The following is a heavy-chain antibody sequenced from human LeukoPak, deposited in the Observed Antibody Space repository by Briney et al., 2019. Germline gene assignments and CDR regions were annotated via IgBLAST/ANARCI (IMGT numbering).Heavy chain of an antibody. CDR3: ARDRSQPVSFFGVKSLDAFDI. CDR2: TSPSGGTI. J-gene: IGHJ3*02. D-gene: IGHD3-16*01. V-gene: IGHV3-11*01. Sequence: PGGSLRLSCAASGFTFSDYYMSWIRQAPETGLEWLSYTSPSGGTIYYTDSVKGRFTMSRDNAQNALYLEMNSLRAEDTAVYYCARDRSQPVSFFGVKSLDAFDIWGQGTMVTVAS. CDR1: GFTFSDYY.